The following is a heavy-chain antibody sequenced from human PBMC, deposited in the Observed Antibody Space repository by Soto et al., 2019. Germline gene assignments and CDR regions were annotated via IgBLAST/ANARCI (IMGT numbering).Heavy chain of an antibody. CDR3: AREGYCSGGSCYSRHNWFDP. J-gene: IGHJ5*02. D-gene: IGHD2-15*01. CDR1: GYTFTGYY. V-gene: IGHV1-2*02. CDR2: INPNSGGT. Sequence: ASVKFSCKASGYTFTGYYMHWVRQAPGQWLEWMGWINPNSGGTNYAQKFQGRVTMTRDTSISTAYMELSRLRSDDTAVYYCAREGYCSGGSCYSRHNWFDPWGQGTLVTVSS.